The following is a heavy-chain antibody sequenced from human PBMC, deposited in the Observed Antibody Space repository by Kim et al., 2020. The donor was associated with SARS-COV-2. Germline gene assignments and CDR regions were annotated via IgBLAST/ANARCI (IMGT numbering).Heavy chain of an antibody. V-gene: IGHV4-4*07. CDR3: ARVVGPFSTIFGVVTQNTYYYYMDV. CDR2: IYTSGST. CDR1: GGSISSYY. D-gene: IGHD3-3*01. Sequence: SETLSLTCTVSGGSISSYYWSWIRQPAGKGLEWIGRIYTSGSTNYNPSLKSRVTMSVDTSKNQFSLKLSSVTAADTAVYYCARVVGPFSTIFGVVTQNTYYYYMDVWGKGTTVTVSS. J-gene: IGHJ6*03.